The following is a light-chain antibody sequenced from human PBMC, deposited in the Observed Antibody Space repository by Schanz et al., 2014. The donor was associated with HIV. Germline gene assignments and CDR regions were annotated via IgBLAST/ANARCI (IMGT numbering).Light chain of an antibody. CDR1: QSVSSNY. CDR2: AAS. V-gene: IGKV3-20*01. Sequence: ETVLTQSPGTLSLSPGERATLSCRASQSVSSNYLAWYQQKPSQAPRLLIYAASSRATGIPDRFSGSGSGTDFTLIINRLEPEDFAVYYCQQYGSTPYTFGQGTKLEIK. J-gene: IGKJ2*01. CDR3: QQYGSTPYT.